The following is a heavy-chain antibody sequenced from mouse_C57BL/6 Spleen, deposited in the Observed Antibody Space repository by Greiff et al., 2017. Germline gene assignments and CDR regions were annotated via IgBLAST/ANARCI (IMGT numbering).Heavy chain of an antibody. V-gene: IGHV1-82*01. CDR3: ARDRTTVVAKDYFDY. Sequence: VHLVESGPELVKPGASVKISCKASGYAFSSSWMNWVKQRPGKGLEWIGRIYPGDGDTNYNGKFKGKATLTADKSSSTAYMQLSSLTSEDSAVYFCARDRTTVVAKDYFDYWGQGTTLTVSS. J-gene: IGHJ2*01. D-gene: IGHD1-1*01. CDR2: IYPGDGDT. CDR1: GYAFSSSW.